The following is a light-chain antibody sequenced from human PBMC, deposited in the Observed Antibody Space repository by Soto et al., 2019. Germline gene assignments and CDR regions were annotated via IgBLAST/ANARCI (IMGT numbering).Light chain of an antibody. Sequence: QSVLTQPPSASGTPGQRVTISCSGSSSNIGSDTVNWFQQLPGTAPKLLIYSDNQRPSGVPDRFSGSKSGTSASLAISGLQSEDEADYCCAAWDDSLNRMLFGGGTKLTVL. J-gene: IGLJ3*02. CDR1: SSNIGSDT. CDR2: SDN. CDR3: AAWDDSLNRML. V-gene: IGLV1-44*01.